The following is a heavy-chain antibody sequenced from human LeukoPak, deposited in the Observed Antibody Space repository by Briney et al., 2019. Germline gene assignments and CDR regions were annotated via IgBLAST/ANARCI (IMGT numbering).Heavy chain of an antibody. CDR3: ARHVVVTAPLGY. V-gene: IGHV4-59*08. Sequence: SETLSLTCTVSGGSISSCYWSWIRQPPGEGLEWIGYISYTGSTNYSPSLKSRLTMSLDTSKNQFSLRLSSVTAADTAVYFCARHVVVTAPLGYWGQGTRVTVSS. CDR2: ISYTGST. D-gene: IGHD2-21*02. J-gene: IGHJ4*02. CDR1: GGSISSCY.